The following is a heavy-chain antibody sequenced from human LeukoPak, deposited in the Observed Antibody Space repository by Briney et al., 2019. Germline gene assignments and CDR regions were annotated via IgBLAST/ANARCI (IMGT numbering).Heavy chain of an antibody. Sequence: GGSLRLSCAASGFTFSDYYMSWIRQAPGKGLEWVSGISDSGGSTYYADSVKGRFTISRDNSKNTLYLQMNSLRAEDTAVYYCAKVSSALVTNYFDFWGQGTLVTVSS. CDR1: GFTFSDYY. J-gene: IGHJ4*02. CDR2: ISDSGGST. CDR3: AKVSSALVTNYFDF. V-gene: IGHV3-23*01. D-gene: IGHD5-18*01.